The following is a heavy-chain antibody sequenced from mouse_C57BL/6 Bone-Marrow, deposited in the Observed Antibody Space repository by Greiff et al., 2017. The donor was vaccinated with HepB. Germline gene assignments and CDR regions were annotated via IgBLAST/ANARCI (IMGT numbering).Heavy chain of an antibody. V-gene: IGHV1-54*01. CDR2: INPGSGGT. CDR1: GYAFTNYL. Sequence: QVQLQQSGAELVRPGTSVKVSCKASGYAFTNYLIEWVKQRPGQGLEWIGVINPGSGGTNYNEKFKGKATLTADKSSSTAYMQLSSLTSEDSAVYFCARLTTVAAADWGQGTTLTVSS. CDR3: ARLTTVAAAD. D-gene: IGHD1-1*01. J-gene: IGHJ2*01.